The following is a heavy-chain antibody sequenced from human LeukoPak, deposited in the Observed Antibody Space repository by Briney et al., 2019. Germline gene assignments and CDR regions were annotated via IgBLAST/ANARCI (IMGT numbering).Heavy chain of an antibody. CDR2: IYYSGST. V-gene: IGHV4-30-4*01. D-gene: IGHD4-17*01. CDR1: GGTISSGDYY. Sequence: PSQTLSLTCTVSGGTISSGDYYWSWIRQPPGTGLEWLGYIYYSGSTYYNPSLKSRVTISVDTSKNQFSLKLSSVTAADTAVYYCARVEYGEYAFDIWGQGTMVTVSS. CDR3: ARVEYGEYAFDI. J-gene: IGHJ3*02.